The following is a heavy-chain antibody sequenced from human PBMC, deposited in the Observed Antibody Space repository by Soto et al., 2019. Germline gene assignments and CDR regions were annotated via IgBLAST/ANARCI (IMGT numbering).Heavy chain of an antibody. V-gene: IGHV1-46*01. J-gene: IGHJ5*02. CDR2: IYPGGVNI. Sequence: GASVKVSCKAIGYSFTSHYMHWVRQAPGQGLEWMGTIYPGGVNIGYAQKFKGRVTMTTDTSTSTAYMELRSLRSDDTAVYYCATCLIAAAGMRFFHWGQGTLVTVSS. D-gene: IGHD6-13*01. CDR3: ATCLIAAAGMRFFH. CDR1: GYSFTSHY.